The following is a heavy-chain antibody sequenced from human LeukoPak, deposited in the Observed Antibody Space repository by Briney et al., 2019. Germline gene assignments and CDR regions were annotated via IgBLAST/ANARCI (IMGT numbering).Heavy chain of an antibody. CDR3: TRDSTFGGVIVIDY. CDR1: GGTFSSYA. CDR2: IIPILGIA. J-gene: IGHJ4*02. Sequence: SVKVSCKASGGTFSSYAISWVRQAPGQGLEWMGRIIPILGIANYAQKFQGRVTITADKSTSTAYMEPSSLRSEDTAVYYCTRDSTFGGVIVIDYWGQGTLVTVSS. D-gene: IGHD3-16*02. V-gene: IGHV1-69*04.